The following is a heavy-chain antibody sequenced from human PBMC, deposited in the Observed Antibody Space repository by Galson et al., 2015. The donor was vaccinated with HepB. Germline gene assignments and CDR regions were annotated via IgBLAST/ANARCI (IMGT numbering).Heavy chain of an antibody. Sequence: SLRLSCAASGFTFSDQYMDWVRQAPGKGLEWVGRSRNKANSYTTEYAASVKGRFTISRDDSKNSPNLQMNSLRTEDTAVYFCARWSRAGDYFDYGGLGTLVTVSS. CDR1: GFTFSDQY. CDR3: ARWSRAGDYFDY. CDR2: SRNKANSYTT. V-gene: IGHV3-72*01. D-gene: IGHD6-19*01. J-gene: IGHJ4*02.